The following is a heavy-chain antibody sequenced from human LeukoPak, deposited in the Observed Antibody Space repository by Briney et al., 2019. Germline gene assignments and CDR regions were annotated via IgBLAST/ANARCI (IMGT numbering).Heavy chain of an antibody. CDR2: INHSGST. D-gene: IGHD3-22*01. Sequence: SETLSLTCAVYGGSFSGYYWSWIRQPPGKGLEWIGEINHSGSTNYNPSLKSRVTISVDTSKNQFSLKLSTVTAADTAVYYCARKKYYYDSSGYSPPQGYFDYWGQGTLVTVSS. J-gene: IGHJ4*02. CDR3: ARKKYYYDSSGYSPPQGYFDY. V-gene: IGHV4-34*01. CDR1: GGSFSGYY.